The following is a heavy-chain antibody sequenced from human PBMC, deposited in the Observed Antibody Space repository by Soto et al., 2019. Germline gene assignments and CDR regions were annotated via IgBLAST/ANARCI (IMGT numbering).Heavy chain of an antibody. CDR1: GFTFSSYV. J-gene: IGHJ4*02. CDR2: ISGSGGST. V-gene: IGHV3-23*01. CDR3: AKGGVAGTPPGLGDY. Sequence: EVQLLESGGGLVQPGGSLRLSCAASGFTFSSYVMSWVRQAPGKGLEWVSPISGSGGSTYYADSVKGRFTISRDNSKNTLYLQMNSVRAEDTAVYYCAKGGVAGTPPGLGDYWGQGTLVTVSS. D-gene: IGHD6-19*01.